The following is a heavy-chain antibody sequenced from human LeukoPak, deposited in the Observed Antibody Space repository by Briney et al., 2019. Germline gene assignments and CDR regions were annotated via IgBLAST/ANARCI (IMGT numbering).Heavy chain of an antibody. CDR2: IGAYNGNT. CDR1: GYTFTSYG. V-gene: IGHV1-18*01. CDR3: ARDKERRITIFGVVRGAFDI. D-gene: IGHD3-3*01. Sequence: VASVKVSCKASGYTFTSYGISWGRQAPGQGLEWMGWIGAYNGNTNYAQKLQGRVTMTTDTSTSTAYMELRSLRSDDTAVYYCARDKERRITIFGVVRGAFDIWGQGTMVTVSS. J-gene: IGHJ3*02.